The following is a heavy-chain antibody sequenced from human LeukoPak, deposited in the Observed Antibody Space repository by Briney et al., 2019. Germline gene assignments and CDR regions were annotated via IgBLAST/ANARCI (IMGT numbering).Heavy chain of an antibody. D-gene: IGHD5-12*01. J-gene: IGHJ4*02. V-gene: IGHV3-21*01. Sequence: PGGSLRLSCAASGFTLGSYSMNWVRQAPGKGLEWASSISSTSSYIYYADSVKGRFTISRDNAKNLLYLQMHSLRADDTAVYYCARGSRRGYSGYDEFDYWGQGTLVTVSS. CDR1: GFTLGSYS. CDR2: ISSTSSYI. CDR3: ARGSRRGYSGYDEFDY.